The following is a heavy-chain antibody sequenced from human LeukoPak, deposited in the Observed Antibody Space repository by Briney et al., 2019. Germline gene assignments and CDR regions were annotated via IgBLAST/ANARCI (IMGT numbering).Heavy chain of an antibody. Sequence: SETLSLTCTVSGYSISSGYYWGWIRQPPGKGLEWIGSIYHSGSTYYNPSLKSRVTISVDTSKNQFSLKLSSVTAADMAVYYCAREAGYCSSTSCSNNWFDPWGQGTLVTVSS. CDR1: GYSISSGYY. CDR2: IYHSGST. J-gene: IGHJ5*02. D-gene: IGHD2-2*01. CDR3: AREAGYCSSTSCSNNWFDP. V-gene: IGHV4-38-2*02.